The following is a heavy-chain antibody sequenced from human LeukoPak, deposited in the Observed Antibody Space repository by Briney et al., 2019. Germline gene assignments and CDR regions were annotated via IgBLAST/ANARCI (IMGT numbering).Heavy chain of an antibody. CDR2: IYYSGGT. D-gene: IGHD6-13*01. CDR3: ARRGSWTYYFDY. CDR1: GGSISSSSYY. Sequence: ASETLSLTCTVSGGSISSSSYYWGWIRQPPGKGLEWIGSIYYSGGTYYNPSLKSRVTISVDTSKNQFSLKLSSVTAADTAVYYCARRGSWTYYFDYWGQGTLVTVSS. V-gene: IGHV4-39*01. J-gene: IGHJ4*02.